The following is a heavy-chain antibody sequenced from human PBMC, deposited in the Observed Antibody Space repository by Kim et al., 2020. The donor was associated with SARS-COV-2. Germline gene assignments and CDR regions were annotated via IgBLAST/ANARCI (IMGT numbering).Heavy chain of an antibody. D-gene: IGHD2-15*01. Sequence: SETLSLTCAVYGGSFSGYYWSWIRQPPGKGLEWIGEINHSGSTNYNPSLKSRVTISVDTSKNQFSLKLSSVTAADTAVYYCARSAIVVVVAATPYGMDV. CDR3: ARSAIVVVVAATPYGMDV. V-gene: IGHV4-34*01. CDR2: INHSGST. J-gene: IGHJ6*01. CDR1: GGSFSGYY.